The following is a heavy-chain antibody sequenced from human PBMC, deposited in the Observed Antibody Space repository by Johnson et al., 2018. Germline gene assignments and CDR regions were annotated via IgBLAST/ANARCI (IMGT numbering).Heavy chain of an antibody. CDR1: GFTFSNYA. Sequence: VRLQEAGGGLVQPGGSLRLSCAASGFTFSNYAMHWVRQVPGNGLEYLSGISSKGDTTYSASSGGGRFTVSRDNSKNTLYLQMGSRRADVMAVYYCATDAFDIWGQGTMVPVSS. V-gene: IGHV3-64*01. CDR3: ATDAFDI. CDR2: ISSKGDTT. J-gene: IGHJ3*02.